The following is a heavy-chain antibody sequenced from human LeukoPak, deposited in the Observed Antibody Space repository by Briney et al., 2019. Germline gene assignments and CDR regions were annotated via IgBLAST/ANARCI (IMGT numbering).Heavy chain of an antibody. V-gene: IGHV3-23*01. CDR2: ISGSGGST. CDR3: ARVVSGSSGYYYVGAFDI. Sequence: GGSLRLSCAASGFTFSSYAMSWVRQAPGKGLEWVSAISGSGGSTYYADSVKGRFTISRDNAKNSLYLQMNSLRAEDTAVYYCARVVSGSSGYYYVGAFDIWGQGTMVTVSS. CDR1: GFTFSSYA. D-gene: IGHD3-22*01. J-gene: IGHJ3*02.